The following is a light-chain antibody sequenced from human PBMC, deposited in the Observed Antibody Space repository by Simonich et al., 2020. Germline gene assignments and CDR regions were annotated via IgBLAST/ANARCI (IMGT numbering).Light chain of an antibody. CDR3: CSYAGSSTWV. CDR2: EGS. J-gene: IGLJ3*02. Sequence: QSALTQPASVSGSPGQSITLSCTGTSSDVGSYNLVSCYQQHPGKAPKLMIYEGSKRPSGVSKRFAGSKSGNTASLTISGLQAEDEADYYCCSYAGSSTWVFGGGTKLTVL. CDR1: SSDVGSYNL. V-gene: IGLV2-23*01.